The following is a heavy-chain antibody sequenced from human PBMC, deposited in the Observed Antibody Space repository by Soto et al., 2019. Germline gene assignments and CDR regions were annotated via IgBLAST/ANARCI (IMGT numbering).Heavy chain of an antibody. CDR1: GGAFSGHA. J-gene: IGHJ6*02. Sequence: QVPLVQSGAEVKKPGSWVKVSCKASGGAFSGHAISWLRQAPGQGLEWMGQIIPFFKGTKYAQNFQGRVSITADDSTSTAYMDLSSLTSDDTAVYYCARDVPLNYYDSTYSYFALDVWGQGTTVTVSS. CDR3: ARDVPLNYYDSTYSYFALDV. CDR2: IIPFFKGT. D-gene: IGHD3-22*01. V-gene: IGHV1-69*01.